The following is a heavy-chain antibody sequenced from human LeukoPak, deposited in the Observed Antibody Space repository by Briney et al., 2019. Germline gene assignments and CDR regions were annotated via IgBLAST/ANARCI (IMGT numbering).Heavy chain of an antibody. CDR1: GYTFTSYY. D-gene: IGHD2-15*01. V-gene: IGHV1-46*01. CDR3: ARAPDCSGGSLGSCYSGLKWFDP. CDR2: INPSGGST. J-gene: IGHJ5*02. Sequence: ASVKVSCKASGYTFTSYYMHWARQAPGQGLEWMGMINPSGGSTRYAQKFQGRVTMTRDMSTSTVYMELSSLRSEDTAVYYCARAPDCSGGSLGSCYSGLKWFDPWGQGTLVTVSS.